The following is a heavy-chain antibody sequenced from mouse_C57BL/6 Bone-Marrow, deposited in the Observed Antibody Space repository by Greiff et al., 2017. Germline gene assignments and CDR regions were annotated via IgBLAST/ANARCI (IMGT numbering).Heavy chain of an antibody. J-gene: IGHJ1*03. CDR3: ARCITTVVARSYWYFDV. CDR2: IYPGDGDT. CDR1: GYAFSSSW. D-gene: IGHD1-1*01. Sequence: VQLQQSGPELVKPGASVKISCKASGYAFSSSWMNWVKQRPGKGLEWIGRIYPGDGDTNYNGKFKGKATLTADKSSSTAYMQLSSLTSEDSAVYFCARCITTVVARSYWYFDVWGTGTTVTVSS. V-gene: IGHV1-82*01.